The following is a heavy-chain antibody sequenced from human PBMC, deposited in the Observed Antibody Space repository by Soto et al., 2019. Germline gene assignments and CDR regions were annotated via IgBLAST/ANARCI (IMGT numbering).Heavy chain of an antibody. V-gene: IGHV3-21*01. J-gene: IGHJ4*02. Sequence: GGSLRLSCAASGFTFSSYSMNWVRQAPGKGLEWVSSISSSSSYIYYADSVKGRFTISRDNAKNSLYLQMNSLRAEDTAVYYWARAPPCDFWSGFSAGPDDYWGQGTLVTVSS. D-gene: IGHD3-3*01. CDR3: ARAPPCDFWSGFSAGPDDY. CDR2: ISSSSSYI. CDR1: GFTFSSYS.